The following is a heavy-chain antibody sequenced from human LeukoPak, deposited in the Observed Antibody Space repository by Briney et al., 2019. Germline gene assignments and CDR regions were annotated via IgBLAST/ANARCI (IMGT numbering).Heavy chain of an antibody. CDR2: IYYRLST. CDR3: ARHSNWNYDY. Sequence: PSETLSLTCTLSGGSISSYYWSWIRQPPGRGLEWIGYIYYRLSTNYNHSLKSRVTILLDTAKNQFSLKVSSMTAAETAVYYCARHSNWNYDYWGQGTLVTVSS. CDR1: GGSISSYY. J-gene: IGHJ4*02. D-gene: IGHD1-7*01. V-gene: IGHV4-59*08.